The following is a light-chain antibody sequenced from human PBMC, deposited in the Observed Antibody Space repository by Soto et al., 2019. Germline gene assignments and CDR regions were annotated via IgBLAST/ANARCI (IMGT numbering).Light chain of an antibody. CDR1: QGVSTW. Sequence: DIQMTQSPSSVSASVGDRVTVTCRASQGVSTWLAWYQQRPGRAPSLLIYTASTLQTGVPSRFSGSGSGTDLTLTISNLQPEDFATYYCQQASSFPWTFGQGTRVEIK. CDR3: QQASSFPWT. V-gene: IGKV1-12*02. J-gene: IGKJ1*01. CDR2: TAS.